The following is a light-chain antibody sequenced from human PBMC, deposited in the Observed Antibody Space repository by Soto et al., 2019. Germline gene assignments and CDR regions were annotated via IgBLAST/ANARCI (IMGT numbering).Light chain of an antibody. CDR3: QQYASSPLT. CDR1: QSISSSY. J-gene: IGKJ4*01. CDR2: SAS. Sequence: ESVSTQSPGTLPLSPGKRATLSCTASQSISSSYLAWYQQKPGQAPRLLIYSASRRATGIPDRFSGRESGTDFTLTITTLEPDDSAVYFCQQYASSPLTFGGGTKVDIK. V-gene: IGKV3-20*01.